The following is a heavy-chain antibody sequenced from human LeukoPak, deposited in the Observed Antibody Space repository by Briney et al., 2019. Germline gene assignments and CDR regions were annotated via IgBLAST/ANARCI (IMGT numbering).Heavy chain of an antibody. D-gene: IGHD2-21*02. Sequence: GGSLRLSCAASGFTFSTYWMNWYRQAPGKGLEWVGNIDQDASEINYVDSVRGRFTISRDNAKNSLHLQMNSLRAEDTAVYYCATDRDNSDWQKRFDSWGQGTLVTVTP. J-gene: IGHJ4*02. CDR2: IDQDASEI. CDR1: GFTFSTYW. V-gene: IGHV3-7*01. CDR3: ATDRDNSDWQKRFDS.